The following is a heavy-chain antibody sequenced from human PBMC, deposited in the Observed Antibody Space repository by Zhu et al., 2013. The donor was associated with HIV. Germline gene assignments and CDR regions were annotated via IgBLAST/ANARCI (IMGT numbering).Heavy chain of an antibody. Sequence: HVLLVQSGAEVKKPGASVKVSCKASGYTLSEYYLHWVRQAPGQGLEWMGWINSNSGDTKYAQRFQGRVTLTRDTSITTAYMDLSSLTSDDTAVYYCATKRTQSGYHQAGMDVWGQGTTVTVSS. CDR3: ATKRTQSGYHQAGMDV. V-gene: IGHV1-2*02. J-gene: IGHJ6*02. CDR2: INSNSGDT. CDR1: GYTLSEYY. D-gene: IGHD6-25*01.